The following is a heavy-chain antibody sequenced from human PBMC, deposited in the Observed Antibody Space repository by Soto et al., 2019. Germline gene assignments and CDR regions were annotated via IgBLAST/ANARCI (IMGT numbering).Heavy chain of an antibody. D-gene: IGHD5-12*01. CDR3: AGDQSVASPFDI. J-gene: IGHJ3*02. CDR1: GFTFSSYE. CDR2: ISSSGSTI. Sequence: PGGSLRLSCAASGFTFSSYEMNWVRQAPGKGLEWVSYISSSGSTIYYADSVKGRFTISRDNAKNSLYLQMNSLRAEDTAVYYCAGDQSVASPFDIWGQGTMVTVSS. V-gene: IGHV3-48*03.